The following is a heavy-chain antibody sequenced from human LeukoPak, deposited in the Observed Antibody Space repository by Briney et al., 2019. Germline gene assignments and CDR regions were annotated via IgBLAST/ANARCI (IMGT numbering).Heavy chain of an antibody. CDR1: GFTFSSYA. CDR2: ISYDGSNK. D-gene: IGHD3-10*01. CDR3: ARPLHYYGSGSSLNY. Sequence: GGSLRLSCAASGFTFSSYAMHWVRQAPGKGLEWVAVISYDGSNKYYADSVKGRFTISRDNSKNTLYLQMNSLRAEDTAVYYCARPLHYYGSGSSLNYWGQGTLVTASS. V-gene: IGHV3-30-3*01. J-gene: IGHJ4*02.